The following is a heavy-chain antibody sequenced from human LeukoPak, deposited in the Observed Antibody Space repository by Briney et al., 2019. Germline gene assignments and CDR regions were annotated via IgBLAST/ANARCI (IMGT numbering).Heavy chain of an antibody. V-gene: IGHV1-69*05. J-gene: IGHJ4*02. CDR2: IIPIFGTT. CDR3: ARDSEDTTMGPGY. Sequence: GSSVKVSCKASGGTFSSYAISWVRQAPGQGLEWMGGIIPIFGTTNYAQKFQGRVTMTRDMSTSTVYMELSSLRSEDTAVYYCARDSEDTTMGPGYWGQGTLVTVSS. D-gene: IGHD5-18*01. CDR1: GGTFSSYA.